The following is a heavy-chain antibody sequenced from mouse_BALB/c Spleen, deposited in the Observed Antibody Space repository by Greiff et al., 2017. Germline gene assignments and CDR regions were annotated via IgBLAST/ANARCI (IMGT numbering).Heavy chain of an antibody. J-gene: IGHJ4*01. V-gene: IGHV1-7*01. CDR2: INPSTGYT. D-gene: IGHD2-2*01. Sequence: VKLMESGAELAKPGASVKMSCKASGYTFTSYWMHWVKQRPGQGLEWIGYINPSTGYTEYNQKFKDKATLTADKSSSTAYMQLSSLTSEDSAVYYCARGLPYAMDYWGQGTSVTVSS. CDR1: GYTFTSYW. CDR3: ARGLPYAMDY.